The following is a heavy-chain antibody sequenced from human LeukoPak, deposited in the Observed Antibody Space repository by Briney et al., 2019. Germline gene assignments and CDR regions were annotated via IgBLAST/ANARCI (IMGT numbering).Heavy chain of an antibody. CDR3: ARDQITNGYYWFDS. J-gene: IGHJ5*01. V-gene: IGHV4-39*07. D-gene: IGHD2-8*01. Sequence: SETLSLTCTVSGGSISSSSYYWGWIRQPPGKGLEWIGSIYYSGSTYYNPSLKSRVTISVDTSKNQFSLKLSSVTAADTAVYYCARDQITNGYYWFDSWGQGTLVTVSS. CDR1: GGSISSSSYY. CDR2: IYYSGST.